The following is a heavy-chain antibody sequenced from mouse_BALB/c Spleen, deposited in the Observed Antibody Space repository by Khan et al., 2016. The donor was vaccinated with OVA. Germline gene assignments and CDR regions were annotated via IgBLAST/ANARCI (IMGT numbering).Heavy chain of an antibody. CDR3: ARGGITTGYFDY. Sequence: QVQLKESGTELARPGASVKLSCKASGYTFTSYWMQWVKQRPGQGLEWIGAIYPGDGNSRPTQKFKGKATLTADKSSSTAYMQLSSLASEDSAVYYCARGGITTGYFDYWGQGTTLTVSS. V-gene: IGHV1-87*01. D-gene: IGHD1-1*01. CDR1: GYTFTSYW. J-gene: IGHJ2*01. CDR2: IYPGDGNS.